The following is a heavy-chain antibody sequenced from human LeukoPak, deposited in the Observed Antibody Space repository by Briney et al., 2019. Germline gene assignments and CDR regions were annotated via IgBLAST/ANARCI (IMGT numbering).Heavy chain of an antibody. CDR3: EAGDYSGYEPFDY. V-gene: IGHV3-49*04. D-gene: IGHD5-12*01. CDR2: IRSKAYGGTT. CDR1: GFIFGDYA. Sequence: PGGSLRLSCTASGFIFGDYAMSWVRQAPGKGLEWVGFIRSKAYGGTTEYAASVKGRFTISRDDSKSIAYLQMNSLKTEDTAVYYCEAGDYSGYEPFDYWGQGTLVTVSS. J-gene: IGHJ4*02.